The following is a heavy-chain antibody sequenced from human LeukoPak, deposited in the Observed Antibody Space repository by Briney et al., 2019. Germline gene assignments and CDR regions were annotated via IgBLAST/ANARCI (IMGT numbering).Heavy chain of an antibody. CDR3: ARVAAWDSSGDLFDY. V-gene: IGHV3-74*01. CDR1: GSTSSSYW. D-gene: IGHD3-22*01. Sequence: GESLRLSCAASGSTSSSYWMHWVRQAPGKGLVWVSRINCNGSSTSYADSVKGRFTISRENAKNTVYLQMNSLRAEDTAVYYCARVAAWDSSGDLFDYWGQGTLVTVSS. CDR2: INCNGSST. J-gene: IGHJ4*02.